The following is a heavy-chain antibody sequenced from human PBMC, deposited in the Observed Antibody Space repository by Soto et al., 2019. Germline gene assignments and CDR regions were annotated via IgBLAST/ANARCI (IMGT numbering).Heavy chain of an antibody. CDR2: INAGNGNT. D-gene: IGHD6-19*01. Sequence: QVQLVQSGAEEKKPGASVKVSRKASGYTFTSYAMHWVRQAPGQRLEWMGWINAGNGNTKYSQKFQARVTITRDTSASTAYMELSSLRSEDTAVYYCARAVAVPADFDYWGQGTLVTVSS. CDR1: GYTFTSYA. CDR3: ARAVAVPADFDY. J-gene: IGHJ4*02. V-gene: IGHV1-3*05.